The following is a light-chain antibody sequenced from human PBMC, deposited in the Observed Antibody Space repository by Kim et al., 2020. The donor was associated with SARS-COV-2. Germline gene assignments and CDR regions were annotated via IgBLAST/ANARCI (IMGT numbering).Light chain of an antibody. CDR3: HRHENNTSPT. V-gene: IGKV1-27*01. CDR2: AAS. J-gene: IGKJ4*02. CDR1: QAIRNY. Sequence: DIQITQSPSSLSASVGDRVTITCRASQAIRNYVAWYQQKPGKVPKLLIYAASTLNTGVPSRFSGSGCGTEFIFTISSLQPEDVDIYSYHRHENNTSPTFGEGTKVDIK.